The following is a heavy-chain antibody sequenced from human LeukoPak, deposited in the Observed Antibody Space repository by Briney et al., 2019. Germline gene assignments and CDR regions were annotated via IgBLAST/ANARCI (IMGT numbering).Heavy chain of an antibody. CDR1: GGSISSTSYY. Sequence: PSETLSLTCTVSGGSISSTSYYWGWIRQPPGKGLEWVGSIYYSGSTYYNPSLKSRVTISVDTSKNQFSLKLTSVTAADTAVYYCARGRVERRVYNWFDPWGQGTLVTVSS. V-gene: IGHV4-39*01. CDR3: ARGRVERRVYNWFDP. J-gene: IGHJ5*02. D-gene: IGHD1-1*01. CDR2: IYYSGST.